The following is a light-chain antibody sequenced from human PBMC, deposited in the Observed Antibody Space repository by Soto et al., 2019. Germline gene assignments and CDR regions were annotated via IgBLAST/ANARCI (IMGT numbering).Light chain of an antibody. Sequence: DIQRTQSPSSLSASVGNRVTITRRESQSISTYLNWYQKKQGKAPNLXIYDASRLQSGVPSMFSGSGGGTDFTLSISSVKHEDFATDFCQQSYMDPITFGQGTRLEIK. J-gene: IGKJ5*01. CDR1: QSISTY. CDR2: DAS. V-gene: IGKV1-39*01. CDR3: QQSYMDPIT.